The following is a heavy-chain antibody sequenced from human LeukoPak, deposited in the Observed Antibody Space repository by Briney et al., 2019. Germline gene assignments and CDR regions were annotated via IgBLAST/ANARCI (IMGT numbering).Heavy chain of an antibody. D-gene: IGHD2-15*01. CDR3: ARTLGYCSGDTCFGNNWFDP. CDR2: ISAYNGNT. Sequence: ASVTVSCKASGYTFTSYGISWVRQAPGQGLEWMGWISAYNGNTNYAQKLQGRVTMTTDTSTSTAYMELSSLRSGDTAVYYCARTLGYCSGDTCFGNNWFDPWGQGTLVTVSS. V-gene: IGHV1-18*01. J-gene: IGHJ5*02. CDR1: GYTFTSYG.